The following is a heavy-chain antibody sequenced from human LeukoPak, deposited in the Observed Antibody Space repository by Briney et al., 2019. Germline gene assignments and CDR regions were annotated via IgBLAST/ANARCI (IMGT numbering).Heavy chain of an antibody. J-gene: IGHJ5*02. CDR3: ARGLYYYGSGSYYNPMWFDP. V-gene: IGHV3-13*01. D-gene: IGHD3-10*01. Sequence: PGGSLRLSCAASGFTFSSYDMHWVRQATGKGLEWVSAIGTAGDTYYPGSVKGRFTISRENAKNSLYLQMNNLRAGDTAVYYCARGLYYYGSGSYYNPMWFDPWGQGTLVTVSS. CDR1: GFTFSSYD. CDR2: IGTAGDT.